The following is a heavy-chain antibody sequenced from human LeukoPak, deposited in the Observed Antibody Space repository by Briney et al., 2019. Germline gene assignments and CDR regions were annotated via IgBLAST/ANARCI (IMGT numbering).Heavy chain of an antibody. CDR2: IYYSGST. CDR1: GGSISSSSYY. Sequence: SETLSLTCTVSGGSISSSSYYWGWIRQPPGKGLEWIGIIYYSGSTYYNPSLKSRLTLSVAPSKNQFSLKLRSVTAADTAVYYCARLGYFDIWGQGTMVPVSS. J-gene: IGHJ3*02. D-gene: IGHD2-15*01. V-gene: IGHV4-39*01. CDR3: ARLGYFDI.